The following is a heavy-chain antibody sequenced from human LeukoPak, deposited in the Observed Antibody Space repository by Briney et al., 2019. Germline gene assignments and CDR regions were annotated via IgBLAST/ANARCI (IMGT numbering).Heavy chain of an antibody. D-gene: IGHD2-2*01. CDR2: IYHSGST. CDR3: ARVLHYCSSTSPLCPRGYYFDY. Sequence: SGTLSLTCAVSGGSISSSSYYWGWIRQPPGKGLEWIGSIYHSGSTYYNPSLKSRVTISVDTSKNQFSLKLSSVTAADTAVYYCARVLHYCSSTSPLCPRGYYFDYWGQGTLVTVSS. CDR1: GGSISSSSYY. V-gene: IGHV4-39*07. J-gene: IGHJ4*02.